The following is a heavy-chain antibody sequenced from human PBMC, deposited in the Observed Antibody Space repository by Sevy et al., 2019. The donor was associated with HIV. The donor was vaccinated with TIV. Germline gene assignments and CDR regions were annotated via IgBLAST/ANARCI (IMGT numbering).Heavy chain of an antibody. CDR2: IKQDGSEK. D-gene: IGHD3-22*01. CDR3: ARLRDDSSGFHLDY. V-gene: IGHV3-7*01. J-gene: IGHJ4*02. Sequence: GGSLRLSCAASGFTFSRYWMTWVRQAPGKGLEWVANIKQDGSEKYSVDSVKGRFTISRDNAKNSLYRQMNSLRAEDTAVYYCARLRDDSSGFHLDYWGQGTLVTVSS. CDR1: GFTFSRYW.